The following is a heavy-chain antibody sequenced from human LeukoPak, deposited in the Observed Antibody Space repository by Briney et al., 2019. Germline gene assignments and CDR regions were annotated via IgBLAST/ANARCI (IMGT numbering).Heavy chain of an antibody. V-gene: IGHV4-59*01. CDR1: GGSISSYY. J-gene: IGHJ4*02. D-gene: IGHD4-23*01. CDR3: ARGGTTVVTPLDY. Sequence: SETLSLTCTVSGGSISSYYWSWIRRPPGKGLEWIGYIYYSGSTNYNPSLKSRVTISVDTSKNQFSLKLSSVTAADTAVYYCARGGTTVVTPLDYWGQGTLVTVSS. CDR2: IYYSGST.